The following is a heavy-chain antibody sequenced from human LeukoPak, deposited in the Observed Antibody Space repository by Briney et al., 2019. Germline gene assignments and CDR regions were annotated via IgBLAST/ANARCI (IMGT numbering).Heavy chain of an antibody. CDR2: ISAYNGNT. Sequence: GASVKVSCKASGYTFTSYGISWVRQAPGQGLEWMGWISAYNGNTNYAQKLQGRVTMTTDTSTSTAYMELRSLRSDDTAVYYCARDDYDSSGYSYYYGMDVWGQGTTVTVSS. CDR1: GYTFTSYG. V-gene: IGHV1-18*01. J-gene: IGHJ6*02. D-gene: IGHD3-22*01. CDR3: ARDDYDSSGYSYYYGMDV.